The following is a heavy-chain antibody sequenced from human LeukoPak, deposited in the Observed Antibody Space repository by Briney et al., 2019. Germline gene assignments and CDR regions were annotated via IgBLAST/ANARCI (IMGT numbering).Heavy chain of an antibody. CDR1: GGSFSGYY. V-gene: IGHV4-34*01. CDR3: VRVNYSSSRYQTF. CDR2: VHHSGSP. J-gene: IGHJ4*02. D-gene: IGHD6-13*01. Sequence: SETLSLTCAVSGGSFSGYYWSWIRQSPGEGLEWIGEVHHSGSPNYNPSLKSRVTMSLDSSENQFSLKLTSVTAADTAIYYCVRVNYSSSRYQTFWGQGSLVTVSS.